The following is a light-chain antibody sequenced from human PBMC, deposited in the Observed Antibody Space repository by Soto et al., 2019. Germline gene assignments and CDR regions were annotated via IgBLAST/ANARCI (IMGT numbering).Light chain of an antibody. J-gene: IGKJ1*01. CDR3: QHDHNWPPGT. CDR2: GAS. V-gene: IGKV3-15*01. CDR1: QSVSSN. Sequence: EIVMPQSPATLSVSPGERATISCRASQSVSSNLAWYQQNPGQTPMRLSYGASTRATGIPARLSGRGSGTEFTLTISSLQSGDIAVDYCQHDHNWPPGTFGQGTKVEIK.